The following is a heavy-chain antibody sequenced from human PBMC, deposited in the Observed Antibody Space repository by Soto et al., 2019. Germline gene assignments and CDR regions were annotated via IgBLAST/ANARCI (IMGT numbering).Heavy chain of an antibody. CDR3: RYYDSSGYYSFDY. Sequence: PGGSLRLSCAASGFTFGSYSVNWVRQAPGKGLEWVSYISSSSSTIYYADSVEGRFTISRDNAKNSLYLQMNSLRAEDTAVYYCRYYDSSGYYSFDYWGQGTLVTVSS. CDR2: ISSSSSTI. CDR1: GFTFGSYS. D-gene: IGHD3-22*01. J-gene: IGHJ4*02. V-gene: IGHV3-48*04.